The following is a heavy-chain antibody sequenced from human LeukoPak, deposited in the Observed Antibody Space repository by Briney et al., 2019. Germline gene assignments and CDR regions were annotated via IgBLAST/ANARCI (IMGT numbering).Heavy chain of an antibody. D-gene: IGHD3-22*01. V-gene: IGHV4-59*01. CDR3: ARARYDSSGYRFDY. Sequence: SETLSLTCTVSGGSISTYYWNWIRQPPGKGLEWIGYIYYSGSTNYNPSLKSRVTISVDTSKNQFSLKLSSVTAADTAVYYCARARYDSSGYRFDYWGQGTLVTVSS. CDR2: IYYSGST. CDR1: GGSISTYY. J-gene: IGHJ4*02.